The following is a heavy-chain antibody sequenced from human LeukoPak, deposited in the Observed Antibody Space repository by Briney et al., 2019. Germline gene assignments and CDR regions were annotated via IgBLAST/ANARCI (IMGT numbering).Heavy chain of an antibody. CDR1: GFTFSSYA. D-gene: IGHD5-18*01. CDR2: ISGSGGST. V-gene: IGHV3-23*01. Sequence: GGSLRLSCAASGFTFSSYAMSWVRQAPGKGLEWVSAISGSGGSTYYADSVKGRFTISRDNSKNTLYLQMNSLRAEDTAVYYCAKDLGYSYGSDGGQIDCWGQGTLVTVSS. CDR3: AKDLGYSYGSDGGQIDC. J-gene: IGHJ4*02.